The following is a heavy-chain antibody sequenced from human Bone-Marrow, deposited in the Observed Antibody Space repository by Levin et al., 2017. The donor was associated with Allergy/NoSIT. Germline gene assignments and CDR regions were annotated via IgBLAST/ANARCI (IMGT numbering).Heavy chain of an antibody. J-gene: IGHJ4*02. V-gene: IGHV4-59*01. CDR1: GGSISGWY. CDR3: ARAAACFGDRGFAY. CDR2: FDYSGAT. Sequence: SETLSLTCTVYGGSISGWYWSWIRQPPGKGLEWIGYFDYSGATSYNPSLKSRVTISLDTSKNQFSLKLNSVTAADTAVYYCARAAACFGDRGFAYWGQGTLVTVSS. D-gene: IGHD3-10*01.